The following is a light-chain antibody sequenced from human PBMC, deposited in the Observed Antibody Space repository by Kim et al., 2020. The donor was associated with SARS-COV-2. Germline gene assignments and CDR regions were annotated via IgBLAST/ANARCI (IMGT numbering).Light chain of an antibody. Sequence: GQLVTISCAGTSSDVCTYSYVSGYQQHPCNAPEFIISDVNQRPSGDHDRFSGPKSGNTASLTISGLQVEDEADYYCSAYAGNYIRVFGGGTQLAVL. J-gene: IGLJ3*02. CDR1: SSDVCTYSY. CDR3: SAYAGNYIRV. V-gene: IGLV2-11*03. CDR2: DVN.